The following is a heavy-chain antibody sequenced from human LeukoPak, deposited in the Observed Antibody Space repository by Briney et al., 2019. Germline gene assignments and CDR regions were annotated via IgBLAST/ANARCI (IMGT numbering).Heavy chain of an antibody. J-gene: IGHJ6*02. CDR1: GGSSSSYY. Sequence: SETLSLTCTVSGGSSSSYYWSWIRQPPGKGLEWIGYIYYSGSTNYNPSLKSRVTISVDTSKNQFSLKLSSVTAADTAVYYCAGVVAAAGTPLYYGMDVWGQGTTVTVSS. D-gene: IGHD6-13*01. V-gene: IGHV4-59*08. CDR3: AGVVAAAGTPLYYGMDV. CDR2: IYYSGST.